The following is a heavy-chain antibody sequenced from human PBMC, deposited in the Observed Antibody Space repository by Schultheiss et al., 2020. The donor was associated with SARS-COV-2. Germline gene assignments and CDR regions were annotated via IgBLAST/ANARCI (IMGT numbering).Heavy chain of an antibody. CDR2: IYHSGST. CDR1: GYSISSGYY. D-gene: IGHD2-15*01. J-gene: IGHJ5*02. CDR3: AREGGSGGINNWFDP. V-gene: IGHV4-38-2*02. Sequence: SQTLSLTCAVSGYSISSGYYWGWIRQPPGKGLEWVGSIYHSGSTNYNPSLKSRVTISVDTSKNQFSLKLSSVTAADTAVYYCAREGGSGGINNWFDPWGQGTLVTVSS.